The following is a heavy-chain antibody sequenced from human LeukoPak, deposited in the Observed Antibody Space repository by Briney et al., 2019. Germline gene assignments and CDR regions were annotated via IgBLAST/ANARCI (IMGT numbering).Heavy chain of an antibody. CDR1: GFTFSRYG. Sequence: GGSLRLSCAASGFTFSRYGMHWVRQAPGKGLEWVTAISYDGSNKYYADFLKGRFTISRDNSKNTLYLQMNSLRAEDTAVYYCAKGGARYCSGGSCSRWYYMDVWGKGTTVTVSS. J-gene: IGHJ6*03. CDR3: AKGGARYCSGGSCSRWYYMDV. D-gene: IGHD2-15*01. CDR2: ISYDGSNK. V-gene: IGHV3-30*04.